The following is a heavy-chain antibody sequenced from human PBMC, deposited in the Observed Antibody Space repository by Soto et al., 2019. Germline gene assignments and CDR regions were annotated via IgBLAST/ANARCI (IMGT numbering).Heavy chain of an antibody. D-gene: IGHD3-22*01. CDR2: IYYSGST. V-gene: IGHV4-59*01. CDR3: ARGVFYYDSSGSLYNWFDP. Sequence: SETLSLTCTVSGGSTSSYYWSWIRQPPGKGLEWIGYIYYSGSTNYNPSLKSRVTISVDTSKNQFSLKLSSVTAADTAVYYCARGVFYYDSSGSLYNWFDPWGQGTLVTVSS. J-gene: IGHJ5*02. CDR1: GGSTSSYY.